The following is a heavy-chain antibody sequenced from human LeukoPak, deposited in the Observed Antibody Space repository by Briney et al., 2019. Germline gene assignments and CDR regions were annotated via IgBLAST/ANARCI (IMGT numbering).Heavy chain of an antibody. D-gene: IGHD2-15*01. CDR3: AKDSLKDIVVVVAATREGY. CDR1: GFTFSNYG. V-gene: IGHV3-23*01. J-gene: IGHJ4*02. CDR2: ISGSGSAT. Sequence: PGGSLRLSCAASGFTFSNYGMSWVRQAPGKGLEWVSTISGSGSATYNAGSVKGRFTTSRDNSNNTLYLQMNSLRAEDTAVYYCAKDSLKDIVVVVAATREGYWGQGTLVTVSS.